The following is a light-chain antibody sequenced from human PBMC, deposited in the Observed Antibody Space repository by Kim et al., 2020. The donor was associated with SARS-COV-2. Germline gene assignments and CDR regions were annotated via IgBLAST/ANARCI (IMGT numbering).Light chain of an antibody. CDR3: QHRQT. Sequence: STLAASVGDRVTITCRATQYVTRGLAWYQQKPGRAPKLLIYDASTLDRGVPSRFRGSGSGTEFTLTIHSLQPDDFASYYCQHRQTFGQGTKVDIK. CDR2: DAS. J-gene: IGKJ1*01. V-gene: IGKV1-5*01. CDR1: QYVTRG.